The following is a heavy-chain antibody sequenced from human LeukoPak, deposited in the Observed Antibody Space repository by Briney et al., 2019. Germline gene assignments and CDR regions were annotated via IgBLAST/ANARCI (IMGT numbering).Heavy chain of an antibody. CDR3: ASGRDGYTYDAFDI. Sequence: PSETLSLTCTVSGVSVSNYYWNWIRQPPGKGLEWIGYISYSGSTYYNPSLKSRVTISVDTSKNQFSLKLSSVTAADTAVYYCASGRDGYTYDAFDIWGQGTMVTVSS. CDR2: ISYSGST. CDR1: GVSVSNYY. V-gene: IGHV4-59*02. D-gene: IGHD5-24*01. J-gene: IGHJ3*02.